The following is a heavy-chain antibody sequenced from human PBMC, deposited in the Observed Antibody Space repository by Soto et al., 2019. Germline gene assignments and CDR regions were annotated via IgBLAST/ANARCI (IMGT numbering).Heavy chain of an antibody. D-gene: IGHD1-1*01. V-gene: IGHV3-49*03. J-gene: IGHJ4*02. CDR2: IRGKAYGGTT. CDR1: GFTFGDYA. CDR3: NRGINWNSHIDY. Sequence: GGSLRLSCTASGFTFGDYAMSWFRQAPGKGLEWVGFIRGKAYGGTTEYAASVKGRFTISRDDSKSIAYLQMNSLKTEDTAVYYCNRGINWNSHIDYWGQGTLVTVSS.